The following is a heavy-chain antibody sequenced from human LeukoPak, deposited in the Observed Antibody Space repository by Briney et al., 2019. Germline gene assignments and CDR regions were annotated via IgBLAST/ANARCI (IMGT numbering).Heavy chain of an antibody. V-gene: IGHV4-31*03. CDR1: GGSISSGGYF. D-gene: IGHD1-26*01. CDR3: ARALEWELLLDY. J-gene: IGHJ4*02. CDR2: IYHGGNT. Sequence: SETLSLTCTVSGGSISSGGYFWSWIRQNPGKGLEWIGYIYHGGNTYYNPSLKSRVTISVDTSKNQFSLTLSSVTAADTAMYYCARALEWELLLDYWGQGTLVTVSS.